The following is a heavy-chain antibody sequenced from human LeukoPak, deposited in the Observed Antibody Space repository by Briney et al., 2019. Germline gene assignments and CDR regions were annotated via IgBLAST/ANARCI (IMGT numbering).Heavy chain of an antibody. CDR3: ARGPLLRFLEWLSRFDY. CDR1: GYTFTGYY. CDR2: INPSGGST. V-gene: IGHV1-46*01. J-gene: IGHJ4*02. Sequence: ASVKVSCKASGYTFTGYYMHWVRQAPGQGLEWMGRINPSGGSTSYAQKFQGRVTMTRDTSTSTVYMELSSLRSEDTAVYYCARGPLLRFLEWLSRFDYWGQGTLVTVSS. D-gene: IGHD3-3*01.